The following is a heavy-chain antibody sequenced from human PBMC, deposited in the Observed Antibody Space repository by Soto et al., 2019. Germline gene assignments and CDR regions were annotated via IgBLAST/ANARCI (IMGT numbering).Heavy chain of an antibody. D-gene: IGHD6-13*01. CDR1: GGSVSSGSYY. CDR2: IYYSGST. J-gene: IGHJ5*02. CDR3: ARGFIARTTNWFDP. V-gene: IGHV4-61*01. Sequence: SETLSLTCTVSGGSVSSGSYYWSWIRQPPGKGLEWIGYIYYSGSTNYNPSLKSRVTISVDTSKNQFSLKLSSVTAADTAVYYCARGFIARTTNWFDPWCQGTLATVVS.